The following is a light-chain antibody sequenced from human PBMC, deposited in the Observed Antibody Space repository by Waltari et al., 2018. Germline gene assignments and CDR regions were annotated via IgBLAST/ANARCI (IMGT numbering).Light chain of an antibody. CDR3: QQYAVSPIT. J-gene: IGKJ5*01. Sequence: DIVLTQSPGTLSLSPGERATLSCRARQGVGRNYVAWYQQKPGQAPRLLIHAASNRATDIPDRFSGSGSGTDFTLTITRLEPEDFAVYHCQQYAVSPITFGQGTRLEIK. CDR2: AAS. V-gene: IGKV3-20*01. CDR1: QGVGRNY.